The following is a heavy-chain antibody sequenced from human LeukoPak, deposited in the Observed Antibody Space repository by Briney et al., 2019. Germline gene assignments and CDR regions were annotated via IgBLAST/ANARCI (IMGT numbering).Heavy chain of an antibody. CDR1: AFTCSSYA. V-gene: IGHV3-23*01. J-gene: IGHJ6*02. Sequence: GGSLRFSCAASAFTCSSYARSCVRQAPGKGVEGVSAISGSGGSTYYANSVKGRFTIYRDNSKNTLYLRTKSPKAEDTAVYYCAKDPSYYYYGMDVWGQGKTVTASS. CDR2: ISGSGGST. CDR3: AKDPSYYYYGMDV.